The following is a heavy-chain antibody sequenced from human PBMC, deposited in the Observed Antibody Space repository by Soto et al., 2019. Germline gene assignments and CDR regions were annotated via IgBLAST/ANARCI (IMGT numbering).Heavy chain of an antibody. CDR1: GYTFTSYG. J-gene: IGHJ4*02. V-gene: IGHV1-18*01. Sequence: GASVKVSCKASGYTFTSYGISWVRQAPGQGLEWMGWISAYNGNTNYAQKLQGRVTMTTDTSTSTAYMELRSLRSDDTAVYYCARFGNIYGSGSSVPPGYWGQGTLVTVSS. CDR2: ISAYNGNT. CDR3: ARFGNIYGSGSSVPPGY. D-gene: IGHD3-10*01.